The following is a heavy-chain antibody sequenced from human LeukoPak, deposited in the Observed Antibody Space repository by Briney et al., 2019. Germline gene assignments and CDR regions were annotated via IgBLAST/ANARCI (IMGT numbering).Heavy chain of an antibody. CDR2: ISSSSSYI. V-gene: IGHV3-21*01. CDR3: ARDWILEWLPSSYFDY. J-gene: IGHJ4*02. Sequence: SGGSLRLSCAASGFTFSSYSMNWVRQAPGKGLEWVSSISSSSSYIYYADSVKGRFTISRDNAKNSLYLQMNSLRAEDTAVYYCARDWILEWLPSSYFDYRGXGTLVTVSS. CDR1: GFTFSSYS. D-gene: IGHD3-3*01.